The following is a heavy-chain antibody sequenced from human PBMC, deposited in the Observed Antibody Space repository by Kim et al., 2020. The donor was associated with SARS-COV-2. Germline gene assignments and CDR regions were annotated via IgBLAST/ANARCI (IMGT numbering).Heavy chain of an antibody. V-gene: IGHV3-48*03. D-gene: IGHD5-18*01. CDR2: ISSSGSTI. J-gene: IGHJ4*02. CDR1: GFTFSSYE. Sequence: GGSLRLSCAASGFTFSSYEMNWVRQAPGKGLEWVSYISSSGSTIYYADSVKGRFTISRDNAKNSLYLQMNSLRAEDTAVYYCARDREYCYGSVGDYFDYCGQGTVVTASS. CDR3: ARDREYCYGSVGDYFDY.